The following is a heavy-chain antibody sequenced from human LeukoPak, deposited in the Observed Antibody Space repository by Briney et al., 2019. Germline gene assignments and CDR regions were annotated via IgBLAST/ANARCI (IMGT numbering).Heavy chain of an antibody. CDR2: ISSSSSYI. J-gene: IGHJ4*02. CDR3: AKDHTAPQQLGGGIDY. V-gene: IGHV3-21*01. Sequence: PGGSLRLSCAASGFTFSSYSTNWVRQAPGKGLEWVSSISSSSSYIYYADSVKGRFTISRDNSKNTLYLQMNSLRAEDTAVYYCAKDHTAPQQLGGGIDYWGQGTLVTVSS. CDR1: GFTFSSYS. D-gene: IGHD6-6*01.